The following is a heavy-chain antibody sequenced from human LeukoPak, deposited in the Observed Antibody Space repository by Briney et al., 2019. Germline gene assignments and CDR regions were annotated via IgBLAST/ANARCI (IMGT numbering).Heavy chain of an antibody. D-gene: IGHD2-15*01. Sequence: GGSLRLSCAASGFTFSSYSMNWVRQAPGKGLEWVSSISSSSSYIHYADSVKGRFTISRDNAKNSLYLQMNSLRAEDTAVYYCARVGGYCSGGSCFRRAFDIWGQGTMVTVSS. CDR1: GFTFSSYS. J-gene: IGHJ3*02. CDR3: ARVGGYCSGGSCFRRAFDI. V-gene: IGHV3-21*01. CDR2: ISSSSSYI.